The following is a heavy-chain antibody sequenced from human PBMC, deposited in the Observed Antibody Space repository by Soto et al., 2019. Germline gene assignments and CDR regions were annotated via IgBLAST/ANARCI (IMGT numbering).Heavy chain of an antibody. CDR3: ARDGVSSTEYTWNYGTYFDY. CDR1: GYTFTTYV. Sequence: ASVKVSCKASGYTFTTYVISWVRQAPGQGLEWMGWISAYNGNTNYAQKLQGRVTMTTDTSTSTAYMELRSLRPDDTAMYYCARDGVSSTEYTWNYGTYFDYWGQGALVTVLL. J-gene: IGHJ4*02. CDR2: ISAYNGNT. V-gene: IGHV1-18*01. D-gene: IGHD1-7*01.